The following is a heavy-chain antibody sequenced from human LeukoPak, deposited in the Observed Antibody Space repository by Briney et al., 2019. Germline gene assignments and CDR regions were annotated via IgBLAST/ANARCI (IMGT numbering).Heavy chain of an antibody. Sequence: SETLSLTCTVSGGSISSYYWSWIRQPPGKGLEWIGYIYYSGSTNYNPSLKSRVTISVDTSKNQFSLKLSSVTAADTAVYYCASTRVRGVMYPDAFDIWGQGTMVTVSS. CDR2: IYYSGST. J-gene: IGHJ3*02. CDR1: GGSISSYY. D-gene: IGHD3-10*01. V-gene: IGHV4-59*01. CDR3: ASTRVRGVMYPDAFDI.